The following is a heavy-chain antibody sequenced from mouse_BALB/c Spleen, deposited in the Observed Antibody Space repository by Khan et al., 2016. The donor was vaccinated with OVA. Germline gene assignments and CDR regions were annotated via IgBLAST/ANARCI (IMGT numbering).Heavy chain of an antibody. Sequence: QVQLKQSGAELARPGASVKMSCKASGYTFTTYTMHWVKQRPGQGLEWIGYIIPSNDYTNYNQKFKDRATLTADKSSSTAYMQLSSLTSEDSAVYYCVREGAYYRSDGWFAYWGQGTLVTVSA. CDR3: VREGAYYRSDGWFAY. V-gene: IGHV1-4*01. J-gene: IGHJ3*01. CDR1: GYTFTTYT. D-gene: IGHD2-14*01. CDR2: IIPSNDYT.